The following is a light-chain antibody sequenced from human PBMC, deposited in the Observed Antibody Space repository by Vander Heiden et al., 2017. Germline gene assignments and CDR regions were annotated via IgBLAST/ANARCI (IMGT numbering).Light chain of an antibody. CDR2: TNN. CDR3: AAWDDTLNGVV. CDR1: SSNIGSYT. J-gene: IGLJ2*01. V-gene: IGLV1-44*01. Sequence: QSVLTQPPSASGTPGQRVTISCSGSSSNIGSYTVNWYQQLPGTGPKLLIYTNNQRPSGVPDRVSGSKSGTSASLAISGLQSEDEADYHCAAWDDTLNGVVFGGGTKLSVL.